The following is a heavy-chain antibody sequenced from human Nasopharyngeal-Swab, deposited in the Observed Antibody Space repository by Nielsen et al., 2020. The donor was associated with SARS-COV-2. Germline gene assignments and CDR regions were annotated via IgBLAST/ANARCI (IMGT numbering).Heavy chain of an antibody. CDR3: AREIFMVRGVITVKGAFDI. Sequence: LRLSCTVSGGSISSGGYYWSWLRQHPGKGLEWIGYIYYSGSTYYNPSPKSRVTISVDTSKNQLSLKLSSVTAADTAVYYCAREIFMVRGVITVKGAFDIWGQGTMVTVSS. CDR2: IYYSGST. D-gene: IGHD3-10*01. V-gene: IGHV4-31*03. CDR1: GGSISSGGYY. J-gene: IGHJ3*02.